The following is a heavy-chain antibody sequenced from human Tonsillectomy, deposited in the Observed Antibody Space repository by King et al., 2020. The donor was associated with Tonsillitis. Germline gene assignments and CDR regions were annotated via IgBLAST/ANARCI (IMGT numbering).Heavy chain of an antibody. D-gene: IGHD3-22*01. CDR3: ARDLSYDSSGYLSYYYGMDV. CDR1: GFPFSSYG. V-gene: IGHV3-33*01. J-gene: IGHJ6*02. CDR2: IWYDGSNK. Sequence: VQLVESGGGVVQPGRSLRLSCAASGFPFSSYGMHWVRQAPGKGLEWVAIIWYDGSNKYYADSVKGRFTISRDNSKNTLYLQMNSLRAEDTAVYYCARDLSYDSSGYLSYYYGMDVWGQGTTVTVSS.